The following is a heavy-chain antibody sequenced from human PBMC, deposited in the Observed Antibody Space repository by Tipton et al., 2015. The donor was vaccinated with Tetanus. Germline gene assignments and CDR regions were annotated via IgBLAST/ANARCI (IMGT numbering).Heavy chain of an antibody. J-gene: IGHJ3*02. Sequence: QVQLVQSGAEMRGPGASVKVSCKASGYTFSNFEMHWVRQAPGQGLEWMGTINPRVGLTTYAQKFKGRLIVAKDTSTSTVSMELNSLRSEDTAVYYCARQRANRADAFDIWGQGTMVIVSS. CDR1: GYTFSNFE. CDR2: INPRVGLT. CDR3: ARQRANRADAFDI. V-gene: IGHV1-46*01. D-gene: IGHD6-25*01.